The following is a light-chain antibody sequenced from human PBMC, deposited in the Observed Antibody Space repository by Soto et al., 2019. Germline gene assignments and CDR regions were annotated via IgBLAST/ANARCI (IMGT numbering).Light chain of an antibody. Sequence: IVMTQSPATLSVSPGERATFSCRASQSVSSNLAWYQQKPGQAPRLLIYGASIRATGIPARFSGSGSGTEFTLTISTLQSEDFAIYYCQHYNNWPPWTFGQGTKVDNK. CDR3: QHYNNWPPWT. CDR1: QSVSSN. V-gene: IGKV3-15*01. J-gene: IGKJ1*01. CDR2: GAS.